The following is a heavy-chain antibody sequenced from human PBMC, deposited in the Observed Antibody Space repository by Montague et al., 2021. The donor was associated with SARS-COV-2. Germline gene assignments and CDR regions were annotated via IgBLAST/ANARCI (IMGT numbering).Heavy chain of an antibody. CDR2: LYYTGRT. J-gene: IGHJ6*02. Sequence: SETLSLTCTVSGGSISSSNYYWGSIRQPPGKGLDWIGNLYYTGRTYYNPSLTSRVTISIDTSKNQFSLKLSSVTAADTSVYYCARDDIVLQGVTKGMDVWGQGTTVTVAS. D-gene: IGHD3-10*01. V-gene: IGHV4-39*07. CDR1: GGSISSSNYY. CDR3: ARDDIVLQGVTKGMDV.